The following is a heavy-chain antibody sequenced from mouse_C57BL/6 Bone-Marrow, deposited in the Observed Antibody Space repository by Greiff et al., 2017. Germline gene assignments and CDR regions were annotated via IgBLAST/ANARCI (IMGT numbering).Heavy chain of an antibody. CDR3: ARPPYSSLYYYAMDY. V-gene: IGHV5-6*02. CDR2: ISSGGSYT. CDR1: GFTFSSYG. D-gene: IGHD2-12*01. J-gene: IGHJ4*01. Sequence: EVKLEESGGDLVKPGGSLKLSCAASGFTFSSYGMSWVRQTPDKRLEWVATISSGGSYTYYPDSVKGRFTISRDNAKNTLYLQMSSLKSEDTAMYYCARPPYSSLYYYAMDYWGQGTSVTVSS.